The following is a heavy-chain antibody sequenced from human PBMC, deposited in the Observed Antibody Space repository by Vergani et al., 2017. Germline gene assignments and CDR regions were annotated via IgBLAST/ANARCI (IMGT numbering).Heavy chain of an antibody. Sequence: QVQLQQWGGALLKPSETLSLTCVVNGGSFTSYHWTWIRQSPGEGLEWVGDIDHTGRPDYNPSLKSRLTMSVDKSRNQFSLTLYSVTATDPAIYFCARVNTETNGHLYYYYYMDVWGQGTAVTVS. J-gene: IGHJ6*03. V-gene: IGHV4-34*01. CDR1: GGSFTSYH. D-gene: IGHD4-11*01. CDR3: ARVNTETNGHLYYYYYMDV. CDR2: IDHTGRP.